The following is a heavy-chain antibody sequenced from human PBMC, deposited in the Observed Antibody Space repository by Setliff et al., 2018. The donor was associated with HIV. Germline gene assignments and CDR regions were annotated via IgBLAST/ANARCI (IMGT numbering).Heavy chain of an antibody. Sequence: GGYLRLSCAVSGFTFNNYWIVWVRQAPGKGLEWVANIKEDGSERYYVESVKGRFIISRDNARNSLHLQMNSLRVEDTAVYYCARVYYDLLTAEAANFDYWGQGTLVTVSS. D-gene: IGHD3-9*01. CDR1: GFTFNNYW. V-gene: IGHV3-7*04. CDR2: IKEDGSER. J-gene: IGHJ4*02. CDR3: ARVYYDLLTAEAANFDY.